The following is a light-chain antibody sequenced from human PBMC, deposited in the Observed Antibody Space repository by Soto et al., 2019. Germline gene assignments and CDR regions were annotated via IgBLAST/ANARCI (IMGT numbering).Light chain of an antibody. V-gene: IGLV1-40*01. CDR1: SSNIGAGYD. CDR3: QSYDSSLKVV. CDR2: GNS. J-gene: IGLJ2*01. Sequence: QAVVTQPPSVYGAPGQRVTISCTGSSSNIGAGYDVHWYQQLPGTAPKLLIYGNSNRPSGVPDRFSGSKSGTSASLAITGLQAEDEADYYCQSYDSSLKVVFGGGTKLTVL.